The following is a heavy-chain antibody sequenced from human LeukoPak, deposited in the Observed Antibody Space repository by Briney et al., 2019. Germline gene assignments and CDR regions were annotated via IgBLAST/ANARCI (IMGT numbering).Heavy chain of an antibody. D-gene: IGHD6-19*01. CDR2: FYYSGST. CDR3: ARKQWVMYYFDS. CDR1: GGSITISNYY. V-gene: IGHV4-39*01. Sequence: NASETLPLTCTVSGGSITISNYYWGWLRQPPGKGLEWIGSFYYSGSTYYNPSLKSRVTISVDTSKSQFSLKLSSVTAADTAVYYCARKQWVMYYFDSWGQGTLVTVSS. J-gene: IGHJ4*02.